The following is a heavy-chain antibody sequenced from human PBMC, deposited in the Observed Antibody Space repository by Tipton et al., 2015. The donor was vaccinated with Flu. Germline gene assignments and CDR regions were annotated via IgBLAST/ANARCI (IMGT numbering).Heavy chain of an antibody. CDR3: ARDRVSAAAGYTPYY. D-gene: IGHD6-13*01. J-gene: IGHJ4*02. V-gene: IGHV1-18*01. CDR1: GYTFTSYG. CDR2: ISAYNGNT. Sequence: QSGPEVKMPGASVKVSCKASGYTFTSYGLSWVRHAPGQGLEWMGWISAYNGNTNYAQRLQGRVTMTTDTTTSTAYMELRGLRSDDTAVYYCARDRVSAAAGYTPYYWGQGTLVTVSS.